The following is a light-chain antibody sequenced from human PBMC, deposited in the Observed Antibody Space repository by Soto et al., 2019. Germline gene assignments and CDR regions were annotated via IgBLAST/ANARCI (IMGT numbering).Light chain of an antibody. CDR3: QQRGDWPMYT. CDR2: DGS. CDR1: QSVSSY. J-gene: IGKJ2*01. Sequence: EIVLTQSPATLSLSPGERATLSCRASQSVSSYLGWYQQKPGQAPRLLIYDGSNRATGIPARFSGSGSGTDFPLTINSLEPEDFAVYYCQQRGDWPMYTFGQGTKLEIK. V-gene: IGKV3-11*01.